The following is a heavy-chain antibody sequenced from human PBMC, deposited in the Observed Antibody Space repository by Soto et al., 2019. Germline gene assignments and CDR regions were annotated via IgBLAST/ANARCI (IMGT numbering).Heavy chain of an antibody. V-gene: IGHV1-69*13. CDR2: MIPISGTT. D-gene: IGHD2-15*01. CDR1: GGTFSTHA. J-gene: IGHJ6*02. CDR3: ARGYCSGGNCFSGMDV. Sequence: SVKVSCKASGGTFSTHAIIWVRQAPGHGLEWMGGMIPISGTTYYTQKFQGRVTITADEPTRTAFMELSSLKSEDTSVFYCARGYCSGGNCFSGMDVWGQGTMVTV.